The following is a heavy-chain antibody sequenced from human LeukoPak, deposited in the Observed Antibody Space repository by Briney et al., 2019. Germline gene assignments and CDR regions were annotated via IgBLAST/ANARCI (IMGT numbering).Heavy chain of an antibody. V-gene: IGHV4-34*01. D-gene: IGHD6-19*01. CDR3: AREKSSAPDY. CDR1: GGSFSGYY. CDR2: INHSGST. J-gene: IGHJ4*02. Sequence: TSETLSLTCAVYGGSFSGYYWSWIRQPPGKGLEWIGEINHSGSTNYNPSLKSRVTISVDTSKNQLSLKLSSVTAADTAVYYCAREKSSAPDYWGQGTLVTVSS.